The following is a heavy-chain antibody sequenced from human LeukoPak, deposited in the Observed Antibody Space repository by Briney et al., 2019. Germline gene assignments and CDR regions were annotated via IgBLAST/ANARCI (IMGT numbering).Heavy chain of an antibody. CDR1: GASISSYH. CDR3: ARDGLYTYGYSYFDY. Sequence: SETLSLTCTVSGASISSYHWSWIRQSAGKGLEWIGRIHSSGSTNYNPSLKSRVTMSIDTSKNQFSLRVSPVTAADTAVYYCARDGLYTYGYSYFDYWGQGTLVTVSS. CDR2: IHSSGST. J-gene: IGHJ4*02. V-gene: IGHV4-4*07. D-gene: IGHD5-18*01.